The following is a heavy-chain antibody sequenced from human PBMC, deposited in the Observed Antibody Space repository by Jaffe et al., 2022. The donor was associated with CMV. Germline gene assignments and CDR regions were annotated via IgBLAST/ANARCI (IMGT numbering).Heavy chain of an antibody. J-gene: IGHJ6*03. V-gene: IGHV4-34*01. Sequence: QVQLQQWGAGLLKPSETLSLTCAVYGGSFSGYYWSWIRQPPGKGLEWIGEINHSGSTNYNPSLKSRVTISVDTSKNQFSLKLSSVTAADTAVYYCARGVVVVTAIPTPYYYYYYMDVWGKGTTVTVSS. CDR2: INHSGST. CDR1: GGSFSGYY. D-gene: IGHD2-21*02. CDR3: ARGVVVVTAIPTPYYYYYYMDV.